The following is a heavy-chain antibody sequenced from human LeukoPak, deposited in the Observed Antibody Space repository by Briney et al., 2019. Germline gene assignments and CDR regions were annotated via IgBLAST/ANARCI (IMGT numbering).Heavy chain of an antibody. Sequence: GGSLRLSCAASGFTLSSYSMNWVRQAPGKGLECVSSISSSSSYIYYADAVKGRFTISRDNAKNSLYLQMNSLRAEDTAVYYCARDRIYGGNFNYFDYWGQGTLVTVSS. CDR1: GFTLSSYS. D-gene: IGHD4-23*01. CDR2: ISSSSSYI. V-gene: IGHV3-21*01. J-gene: IGHJ4*02. CDR3: ARDRIYGGNFNYFDY.